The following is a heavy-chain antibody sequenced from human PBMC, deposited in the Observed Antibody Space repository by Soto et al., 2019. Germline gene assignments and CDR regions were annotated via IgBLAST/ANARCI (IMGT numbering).Heavy chain of an antibody. CDR1: GVTFSRYG. V-gene: IGHV3-21*01. Sequence: GGSLRLSCAASGVTFSRYGMNWVRQAPGKGLEWVSAISGTGSSTYYAESVKGRFTISRDNAENALYLQMNSLRAEDTAVYYCARVSGYYYGMDVWGQGTTVTVSS. J-gene: IGHJ6*02. D-gene: IGHD3-10*01. CDR3: ARVSGYYYGMDV. CDR2: ISGTGSST.